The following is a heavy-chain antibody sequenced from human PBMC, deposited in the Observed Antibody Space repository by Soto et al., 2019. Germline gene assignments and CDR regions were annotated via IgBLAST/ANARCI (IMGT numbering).Heavy chain of an antibody. CDR2: INAGNGNT. CDR3: TRHISSGWIVDV. V-gene: IGHV1-3*01. Sequence: ASVKVSCKASGYTFTSYAMHWVRQAPGQRLEWMGWINAGNGNTKYSQKFQGRVTITRDTSASTAYLQWSSLKASDTAMYYCTRHISSGWIVDVWGQGTTVTVSS. J-gene: IGHJ6*02. D-gene: IGHD6-19*01. CDR1: GYTFTSYA.